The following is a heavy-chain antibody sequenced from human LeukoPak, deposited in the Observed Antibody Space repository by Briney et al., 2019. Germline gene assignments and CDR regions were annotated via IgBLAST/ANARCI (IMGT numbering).Heavy chain of an antibody. CDR2: ISWNSGSI. Sequence: PGRSLRLSCAASGFTFDDYAMHWVRQAPGKGLEWVSGISWNSGSIGYADSVKGRFTISRGNAKNSLYLQMNSLRAEDTALYYCAKSGYDSAAFDYWGQGTLVTVSS. J-gene: IGHJ4*02. D-gene: IGHD5-12*01. V-gene: IGHV3-9*01. CDR3: AKSGYDSAAFDY. CDR1: GFTFDDYA.